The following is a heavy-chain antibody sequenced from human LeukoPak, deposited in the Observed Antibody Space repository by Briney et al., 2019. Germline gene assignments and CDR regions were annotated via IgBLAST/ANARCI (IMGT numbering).Heavy chain of an antibody. CDR1: GFTFSIYA. Sequence: GGSLRLSCAASGFTFSIYAMSCVREAPGEGVEWVSTISGSGSSTYYADSVRGRFTISRDNSKNTLYLQMNSLRAEDRAVYYCAKGMDRGYDLVPFDYWGQGALVTVSS. J-gene: IGHJ4*02. CDR2: ISGSGSST. V-gene: IGHV3-23*01. CDR3: AKGMDRGYDLVPFDY. D-gene: IGHD5-12*01.